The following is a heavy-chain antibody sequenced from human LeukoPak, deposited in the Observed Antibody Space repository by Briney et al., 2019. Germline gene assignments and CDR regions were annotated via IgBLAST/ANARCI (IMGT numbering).Heavy chain of an antibody. V-gene: IGHV4-4*02. CDR1: GFTFNNYAM. CDR3: AKSGDYLWDY. J-gene: IGHJ4*02. CDR2: IYHTGST. Sequence: PGGSLRLSCAAAGFTFNNYAMSWVRQPPGKGLEWIGEIYHTGSTNYSPSLRSRVTMSIDKSNNQFSLNLNSVTAADTAVYYCAKSGDYLWDYWGQGTLVTVSS. D-gene: IGHD3-16*01.